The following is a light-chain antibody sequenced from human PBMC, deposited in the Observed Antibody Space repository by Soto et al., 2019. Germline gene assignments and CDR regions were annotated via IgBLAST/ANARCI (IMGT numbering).Light chain of an antibody. CDR1: QSVGTD. J-gene: IGKJ1*01. CDR3: QQYGDWPRT. V-gene: IGKV3-15*01. Sequence: TQSAFTLSLSPGERATLSCMVSQSVGTDLVWYRHKPGQAPRLLIYGASNRATGVPDRFSGSGSGTVFTLTISSLESDDFAVYHCQQYGDWPRTFGQGTTV. CDR2: GAS.